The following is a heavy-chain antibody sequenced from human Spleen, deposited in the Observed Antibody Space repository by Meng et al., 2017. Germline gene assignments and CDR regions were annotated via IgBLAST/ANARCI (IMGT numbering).Heavy chain of an antibody. CDR2: IDHSGST. V-gene: IGHV4-34*01. D-gene: IGHD4-17*01. Sequence: HLQRWAQDRSSPSGTLPLTAAVYGGSFTGYHWTWVRQSPGKGLEWIGEIDHSGSTSYNPSLESRLTISIDTSMNQFSLRLSPVTAADTGVYYCARGLFHLRVLWWFDPWGQGTLVTVSS. CDR1: GGSFTGYH. J-gene: IGHJ5*02. CDR3: ARGLFHLRVLWWFDP.